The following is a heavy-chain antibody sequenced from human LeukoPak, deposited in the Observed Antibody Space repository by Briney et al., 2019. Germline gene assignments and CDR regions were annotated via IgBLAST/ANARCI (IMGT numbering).Heavy chain of an antibody. CDR3: AKEQGYSYGYDY. D-gene: IGHD5-18*01. V-gene: IGHV3-23*01. J-gene: IGHJ4*02. CDR2: ISGSGGST. Sequence: PGGSLRLSCAASGFTLSSYAMSWVRQAPGKGLEWVSAISGSGGSTYYADSVKGRFTISRDNSKDTLYLQMNSLRAEDTAVYYCAKEQGYSYGYDYWGQGTLVTVSS. CDR1: GFTLSSYA.